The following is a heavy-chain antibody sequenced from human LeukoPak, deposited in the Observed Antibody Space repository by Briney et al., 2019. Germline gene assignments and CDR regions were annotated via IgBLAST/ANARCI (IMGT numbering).Heavy chain of an antibody. CDR2: IDYSGST. Sequence: SETLSLTCTVSGGSITSGDYHWSWIRQPPGKGLEWIGYIDYSGSTYCNPSLKSRATLSVATSKNQFSLRLNSVTVADTDVYYCATYKMGAGGKGSWGQGTLVTVSS. CDR1: GGSITSGDYH. CDR3: ATYKMGAGGKGS. J-gene: IGHJ5*02. D-gene: IGHD6-13*01. V-gene: IGHV4-30-4*02.